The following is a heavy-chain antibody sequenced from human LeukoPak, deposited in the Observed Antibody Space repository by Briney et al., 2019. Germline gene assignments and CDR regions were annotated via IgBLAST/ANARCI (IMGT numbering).Heavy chain of an antibody. V-gene: IGHV4-59*01. CDR1: GGSISSYY. D-gene: IGHD1-26*01. J-gene: IGHJ4*02. CDR3: ARGSYSVDY. CDR2: IYYSGST. Sequence: SETLSLTCTVSGGSISSYYWSWLRQPPGKGLEWIGYIYYSGSTNYNPSLKSRVTISVDRSKTQFSLKLSSVTAADTAVYYCARGSYSVDYWGQGTLVTVSS.